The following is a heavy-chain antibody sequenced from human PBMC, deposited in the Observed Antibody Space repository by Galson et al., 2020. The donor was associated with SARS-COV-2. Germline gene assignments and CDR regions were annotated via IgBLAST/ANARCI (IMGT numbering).Heavy chain of an antibody. CDR1: GFTVSSNY. D-gene: IGHD1-26*01. Sequence: GGSLRLSCAASGFTVSSNYMSWVRQAPGKGLEWVAVISYDGSNKYYADSVKGRFTISRDNSKNTLYLQMNSLRAEDTAVYYCARAYSGSYISWFDPWGQGTLVTVSS. CDR3: ARAYSGSYISWFDP. J-gene: IGHJ5*02. V-gene: IGHV3-30*03. CDR2: ISYDGSNK.